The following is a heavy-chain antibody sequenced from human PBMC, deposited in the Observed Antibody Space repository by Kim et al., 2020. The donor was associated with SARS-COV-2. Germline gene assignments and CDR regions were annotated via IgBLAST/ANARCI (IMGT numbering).Heavy chain of an antibody. CDR2: ISYDGSNK. Sequence: GGSLRLSCAASGFTFSSYGMHWVRQAPGKGLEWVAVISYDGSNKYYADSVKGRFTISRDNSKNTLYLQMNSLRAEDTAVYYCAKDRSVDYWGQGTLVTVSS. CDR1: GFTFSSYG. D-gene: IGHD3-3*01. J-gene: IGHJ4*02. V-gene: IGHV3-30*18. CDR3: AKDRSVDY.